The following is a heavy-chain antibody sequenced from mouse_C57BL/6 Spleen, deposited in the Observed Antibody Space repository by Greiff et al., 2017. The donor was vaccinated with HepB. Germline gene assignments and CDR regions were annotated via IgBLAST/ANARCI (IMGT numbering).Heavy chain of an antibody. Sequence: QVQLQQSGAELVRPGASVTLSCKASGYTFTDYEMHWVKQTPVHGLEWIGAIDPETGGTAYNQKFKGKAILTADKSSSTAYMELRSLTSEDSAVYCGTRSIITTVVYWYFDVWGTGTTVTVSS. CDR1: GYTFTDYE. J-gene: IGHJ1*03. CDR2: IDPETGGT. V-gene: IGHV1-15*01. D-gene: IGHD1-1*01. CDR3: TRSIITTVVYWYFDV.